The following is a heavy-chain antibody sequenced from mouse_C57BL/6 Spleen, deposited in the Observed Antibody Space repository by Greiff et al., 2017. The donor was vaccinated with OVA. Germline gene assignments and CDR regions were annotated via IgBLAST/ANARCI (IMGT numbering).Heavy chain of an antibody. Sequence: VHLVESGPGLVQPSQSLSITCTVSGFSLTSYGVHWVRQSPGKGLEWLGVIWSGGSTDYNAAFISRLSISKDNSKSQVFFKMNSLQADDTAIYYCARITTVGGDYWGQGTSVTVSS. D-gene: IGHD1-1*01. J-gene: IGHJ4*01. V-gene: IGHV2-2*01. CDR1: GFSLTSYG. CDR3: ARITTVGGDY. CDR2: IWSGGST.